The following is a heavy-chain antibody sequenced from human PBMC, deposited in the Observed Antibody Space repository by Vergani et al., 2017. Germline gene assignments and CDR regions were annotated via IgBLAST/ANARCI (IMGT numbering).Heavy chain of an antibody. D-gene: IGHD2-15*01. J-gene: IGHJ4*02. CDR3: ARPVVAAGNFDY. Sequence: VQLVESGGGVVQPGRSLRLSCAASGFTFSSYWMHWVRQAPGKGLVWVSRINSDGSSTSYADSVKGRFTISRDNAKNTLYLQMNSLRAEDTAVYYCARPVVAAGNFDYWGQGTLVTVSS. CDR1: GFTFSSYW. CDR2: INSDGSST. V-gene: IGHV3-74*02.